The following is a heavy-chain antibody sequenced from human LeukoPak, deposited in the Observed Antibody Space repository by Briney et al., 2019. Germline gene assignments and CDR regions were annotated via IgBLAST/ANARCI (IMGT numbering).Heavy chain of an antibody. J-gene: IGHJ4*02. CDR1: GGTFSSYA. CDR2: IIPIFGTA. D-gene: IGHD3-22*01. V-gene: IGHV1-69*13. Sequence: SVKVSCKASGGTFSSYAISWVRQAPGQGLEWMGGIIPIFGTANYAQKFQGRVTITADESTSTAYMELSSLRSEDTAVYYCARDREPTYYYDSSGYPFDYWGQGTLVTVSS. CDR3: ARDREPTYYYDSSGYPFDY.